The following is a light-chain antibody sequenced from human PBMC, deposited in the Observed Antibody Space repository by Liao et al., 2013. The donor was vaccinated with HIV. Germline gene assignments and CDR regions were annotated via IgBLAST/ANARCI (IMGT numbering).Light chain of an antibody. CDR2: YDS. Sequence: SYVLTQPPSVSVAPGKTARITCGGNDIGSKSVHWFQQKPGQAPVLVIYYDSDRPSGIPERFSGSNSGNTATLTISRVEAGDEADYYCQVWESSSDYVFGTGTKVTVL. CDR1: DIGSKS. V-gene: IGLV3-21*01. J-gene: IGLJ1*01. CDR3: QVWESSSDYV.